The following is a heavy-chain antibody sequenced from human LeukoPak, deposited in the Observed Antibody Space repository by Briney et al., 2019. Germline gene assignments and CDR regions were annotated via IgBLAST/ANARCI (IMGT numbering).Heavy chain of an antibody. J-gene: IGHJ6*02. V-gene: IGHV4-30-4*08. CDR1: GVSISSGDYY. D-gene: IGHD3-10*01. Sequence: SQTLSLTCTVSGVSISSGDYYWSWIRQPPGKGLEWIGYIYYSGRTYYNPSLKSRVTIPADTSKNQFSLKLSSVTAADTAVYYCARDRGNYYGSGSYEKVLDVWGQGTTVTVSS. CDR2: IYYSGRT. CDR3: ARDRGNYYGSGSYEKVLDV.